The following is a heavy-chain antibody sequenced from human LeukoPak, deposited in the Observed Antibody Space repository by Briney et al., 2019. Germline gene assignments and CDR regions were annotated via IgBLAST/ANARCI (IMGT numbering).Heavy chain of an antibody. V-gene: IGHV3-23*01. J-gene: IGHJ4*02. D-gene: IGHD4-17*01. Sequence: GGSLRLSCAVSGFSTSSNHMSWGRQAPGKGLEWVSSIGSSGTTYYADSVKGRFNISRDTSKNTLYLQMNSLKTEDTAVYYCTTSDGDYEVYPDWGQGTLVTVSS. CDR2: IGSSGTT. CDR3: TTSDGDYEVYPD. CDR1: GFSTSSNH.